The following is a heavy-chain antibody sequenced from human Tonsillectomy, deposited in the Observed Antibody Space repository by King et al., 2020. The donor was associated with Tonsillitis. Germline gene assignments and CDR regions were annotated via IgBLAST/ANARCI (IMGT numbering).Heavy chain of an antibody. J-gene: IGHJ2*01. CDR1: GFSLSTSGVG. D-gene: IGHD3-10*01. CDR3: AHLTTLYCYGQPGWYFDL. CDR2: IYWNDDK. V-gene: IGHV2-5*01. Sequence: TLKESGPTLVKPTQTLTLTCTFSGFSLSTSGVGVGWIRQPPGKALEWLALIYWNDDKRYSPSLKSRLTITKDTSKNQVVLTMTNMDPVDTATYYCAHLTTLYCYGQPGWYFDLWGRGTLVTVSS.